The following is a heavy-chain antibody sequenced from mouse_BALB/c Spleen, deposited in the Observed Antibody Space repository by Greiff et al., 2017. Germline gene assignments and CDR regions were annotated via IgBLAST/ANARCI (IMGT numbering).Heavy chain of an antibody. CDR2: IFPGDGST. D-gene: IGHD2-14*01. CDR3: ARDRYYAMDY. Sequence: QVQLQQSGPELVKPGASVKMSCKASGYTFTSYYIHWVKQRPGQGLEWIGWIFPGDGSTKYNEKFKGKTTLTADKSSSTAYMLLSSLTSEDSAIDVCARDRYYAMDYWGQGTSVTVSS. CDR1: GYTFTSYY. J-gene: IGHJ4*01. V-gene: IGHV1S56*01.